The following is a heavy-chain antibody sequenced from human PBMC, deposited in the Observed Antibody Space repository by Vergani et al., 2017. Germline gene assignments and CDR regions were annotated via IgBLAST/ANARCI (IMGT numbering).Heavy chain of an antibody. V-gene: IGHV3-9*01. CDR1: GFTFDDYA. CDR2: IRWNSGRI. Sequence: EVQLVESGGGLVQPGRSLRLSCEASGFTFDDYALHWVRQAPGKGLEWVSGIRWNSGRIGYADSVKGRFTISRDNAKNSLYLQMNSLRAEDTALYYCAKVASLRSYYYYYYMDGWGKGSTGTVSS. J-gene: IGHJ6*03. CDR3: AKVASLRSYYYYYYMDG. D-gene: IGHD2-21*01.